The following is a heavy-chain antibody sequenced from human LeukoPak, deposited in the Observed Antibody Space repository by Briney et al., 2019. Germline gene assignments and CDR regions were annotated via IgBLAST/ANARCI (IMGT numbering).Heavy chain of an antibody. V-gene: IGHV5-51*01. CDR3: ARRADSSAYYTY. J-gene: IGHJ4*02. CDR1: RYRFTSHW. D-gene: IGHD3-22*01. CDR2: IYPGDSDT. Sequence: GESLKISCKGSRYRFTSHWIGWVRQMPGKGLEWMGIIYPGDSDTRYSPSFQGQVTISADKSIGTAYLQWGSLKASDTAMYYCARRADSSAYYTYWGQGTLVTVFS.